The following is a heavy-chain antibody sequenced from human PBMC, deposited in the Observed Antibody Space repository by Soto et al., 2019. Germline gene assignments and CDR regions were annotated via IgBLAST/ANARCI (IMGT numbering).Heavy chain of an antibody. V-gene: IGHV4-61*01. D-gene: IGHD5-18*01. CDR1: GGSVSSGSYY. CDR3: ARVIARYSYGFWWFDP. J-gene: IGHJ5*02. Sequence: SETLSLTCTVSGGSVSSGSYYWSWIRQPPGKGLEWIGYIYYSGSTNYNPSLKSRVTISVDTSKNQFSLKLSSVTAADTAVYYCARVIARYSYGFWWFDPWGQGTLVTVS. CDR2: IYYSGST.